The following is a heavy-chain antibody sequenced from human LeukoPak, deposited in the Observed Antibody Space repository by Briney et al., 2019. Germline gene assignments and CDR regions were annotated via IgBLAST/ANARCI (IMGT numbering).Heavy chain of an antibody. D-gene: IGHD2-2*03. V-gene: IGHV3-7*01. CDR2: INQDGSEK. J-gene: IGHJ6*02. Sequence: PGGSLRLSCAASGFTFSRFWMTWVRQAPGKGLEWVANINQDGSEKYYVDSVKGRFTISRDNAKNSLYLRVNSLRAEDTAVYYCARVSGYCSSTSCPIQYYYGMDVWGQGTTVTVSS. CDR1: GFTFSRFW. CDR3: ARVSGYCSSTSCPIQYYYGMDV.